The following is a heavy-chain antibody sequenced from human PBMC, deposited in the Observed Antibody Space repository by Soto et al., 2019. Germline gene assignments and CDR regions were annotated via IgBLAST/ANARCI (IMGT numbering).Heavy chain of an antibody. V-gene: IGHV3-9*01. CDR3: AKGNAATSWQFDY. J-gene: IGHJ4*02. D-gene: IGHD5-12*01. CDR1: GFTFSSYG. CDR2: ISWNSGSI. Sequence: PGGSLRLSCAASGFTFSSYGMHWVRQAPGKGLEWVSGISWNSGSIGYADSVKGRFTISRDNAKNSLYLQMNSLRAEDTALYYCAKGNAATSWQFDYWGQGTLVTVSS.